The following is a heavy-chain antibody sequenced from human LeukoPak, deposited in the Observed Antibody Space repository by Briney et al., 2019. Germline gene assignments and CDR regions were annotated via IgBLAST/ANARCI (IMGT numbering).Heavy chain of an antibody. Sequence: SETLSLTCTVSGGSISSYYWSWIRQPAGKGLEWIGRIYTSGSTNYNPSLRGRVTMSVDTSKNQFSPKLSSVTAADTAVYYCARGPLYGSGSYNWFDPWGQGTLVTASS. CDR1: GGSISSYY. CDR2: IYTSGST. CDR3: ARGPLYGSGSYNWFDP. D-gene: IGHD3-10*01. J-gene: IGHJ5*02. V-gene: IGHV4-4*07.